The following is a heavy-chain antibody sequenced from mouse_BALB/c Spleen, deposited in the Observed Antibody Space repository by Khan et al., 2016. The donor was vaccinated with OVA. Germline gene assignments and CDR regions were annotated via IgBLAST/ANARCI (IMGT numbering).Heavy chain of an antibody. CDR3: TRGGKFAY. D-gene: IGHD1-1*02. CDR2: ISTYYGDA. V-gene: IGHV1S137*01. Sequence: QVRLQQSGAELVRPGVSVKISCKVSGYKFTDYAMHWVKQSHAKGLEWIGVISTYYGDADYSQKFKGKATMTVDRSSSTAYLELARLTSEDSVRHYGTRGGKFAYWGQGTLVTVTA. CDR1: GYKFTDYA. J-gene: IGHJ3*01.